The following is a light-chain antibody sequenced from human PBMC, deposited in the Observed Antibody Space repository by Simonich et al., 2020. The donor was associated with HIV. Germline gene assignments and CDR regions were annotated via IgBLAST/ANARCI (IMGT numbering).Light chain of an antibody. CDR3: LLSYSGARV. Sequence: QAVVTQSPSLTVSPGGTVALTCGSNTGAVTSGYYPYWFPQKPAHAPRTLIYVTTNKHSWTPARFSGSRLGGKAALTLSGAQSEDEAEYYCLLSYSGARVFGGGTKLTVL. CDR1: TGAVTSGYY. V-gene: IGLV7-46*01. J-gene: IGLJ3*02. CDR2: VTT.